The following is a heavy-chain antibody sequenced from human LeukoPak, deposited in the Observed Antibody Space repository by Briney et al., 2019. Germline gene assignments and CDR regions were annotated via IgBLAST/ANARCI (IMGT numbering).Heavy chain of an antibody. CDR1: GGTFISYA. CDR2: FDPEDGET. V-gene: IGHV1-24*01. D-gene: IGHD1-26*01. CDR3: ATFYSGSPRFDY. Sequence: ASVKVSCKASGGTFISYAINWVRQAPGQGLEWMGGFDPEDGETIYAQKFQGRVTMTEDTSTDTAYMELSSLRSEDTAVYYCATFYSGSPRFDYWGQGTLVTVSS. J-gene: IGHJ4*02.